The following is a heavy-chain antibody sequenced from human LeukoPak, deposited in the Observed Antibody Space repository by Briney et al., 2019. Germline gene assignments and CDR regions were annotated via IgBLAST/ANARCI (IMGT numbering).Heavy chain of an antibody. D-gene: IGHD3-22*01. J-gene: IGHJ4*02. Sequence: SETLSLTCTVSGGSISSSSYYWGWIRQPPGKGLEWIGSIYYSGSTYYNPSLKSRVTISVDTSKNQFSLKLSPVTAADTAVYYCTRVTYYYDGSGRGYFDCWGQGTLVTVSS. V-gene: IGHV4-39*07. CDR2: IYYSGST. CDR1: GGSISSSSYY. CDR3: TRVTYYYDGSGRGYFDC.